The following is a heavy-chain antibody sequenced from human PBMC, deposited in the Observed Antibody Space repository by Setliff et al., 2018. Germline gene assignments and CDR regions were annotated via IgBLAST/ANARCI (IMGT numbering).Heavy chain of an antibody. V-gene: IGHV3-20*04. CDR1: GFIFDDYG. J-gene: IGHJ4*02. CDR3: ATNPRYTNSQLDY. CDR2: INWNGGST. D-gene: IGHD6-6*01. Sequence: GGSLRLSCAASGFIFDDYGMGWVRQVPGKGLEWVSGINWNGGSTSYVDSVKGRFTISRDDAQNSLYLQMNSLRAEDTAVYYCATNPRYTNSQLDYWGPGTLVTVSS.